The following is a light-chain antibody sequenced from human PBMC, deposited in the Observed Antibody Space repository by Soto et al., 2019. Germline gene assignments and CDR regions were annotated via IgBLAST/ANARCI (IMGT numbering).Light chain of an antibody. J-gene: IGLJ1*01. CDR3: CSYAGSYTSNYV. CDR1: SSDVGGYNY. V-gene: IGLV2-11*01. CDR2: DVS. Sequence: QSVLTQPRSLSGSPGQSVTISCTGTSSDVGGYNYVSWYQQHPGKAPKLMIYDVSKRPSGVPDRFSGSKSGNTASLTISGLQAEDEADYYCCSYAGSYTSNYVFGTGTKVTVL.